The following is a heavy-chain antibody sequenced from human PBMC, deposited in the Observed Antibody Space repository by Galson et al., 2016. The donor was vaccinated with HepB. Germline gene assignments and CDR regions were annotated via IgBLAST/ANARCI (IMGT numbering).Heavy chain of an antibody. V-gene: IGHV1-69*13. CDR1: GGTFSSYA. CDR3: ASPPMIRGVRSWFDP. D-gene: IGHD3-10*01. CDR2: IIPMFGRA. J-gene: IGHJ5*02. Sequence: SVKVSCKASGGTFSSYAVSWVRQAPGQGLEWMGGIIPMFGRANYAQKFQGRLTITADESTSTGYMELSSLTSEDTAVYYCASPPMIRGVRSWFDPWGQGTLVTVSS.